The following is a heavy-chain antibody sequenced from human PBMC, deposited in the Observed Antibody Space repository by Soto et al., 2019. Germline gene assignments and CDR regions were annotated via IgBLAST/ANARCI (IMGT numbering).Heavy chain of an antibody. CDR1: GDSITNNHW. J-gene: IGHJ6*02. CDR2: IYHTGIA. V-gene: IGHV4-4*02. Sequence: SETLSLTCTVYGDSITNNHWWSWVRQPPGKGPELIGEIYHTGIASYNPSLESRVAFSVDKSKNQISLKLSSVTAADTAVYYCARDNIVSKSYGMDVWGQGTTVTVSS. D-gene: IGHD5-12*01. CDR3: ARDNIVSKSYGMDV.